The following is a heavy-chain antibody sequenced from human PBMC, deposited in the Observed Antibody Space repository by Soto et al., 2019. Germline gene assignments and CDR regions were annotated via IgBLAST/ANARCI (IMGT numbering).Heavy chain of an antibody. CDR1: GFTFSSYS. CDR3: ASELIVVVPAAPPRDY. J-gene: IGHJ4*02. D-gene: IGHD2-2*01. V-gene: IGHV3-48*01. CDR2: ISSSSSTI. Sequence: GGSLRLSCAASGFTFSSYSMNWVRQAPGKGLEWVSYISSSSSTIYYADSVKGRFTISRDNAKNSLYLQMNSLRAEDTAVYYCASELIVVVPAAPPRDYWGQGTLVTVSS.